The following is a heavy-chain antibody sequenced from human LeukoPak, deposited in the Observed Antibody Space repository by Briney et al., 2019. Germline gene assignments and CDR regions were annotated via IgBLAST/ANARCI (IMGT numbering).Heavy chain of an antibody. J-gene: IGHJ5*02. Sequence: PSETLSLTCAVYGGSFSGYYWSWIRQPPGKGLEGIGEINHSGSTNYNPSLKSRVTISVDTSKNQFSLKLSSVTAADTAVYYCARHRSSGWYRGYNWFDPWGQGTLVTVSS. V-gene: IGHV4-34*01. D-gene: IGHD6-19*01. CDR2: INHSGST. CDR1: GGSFSGYY. CDR3: ARHRSSGWYRGYNWFDP.